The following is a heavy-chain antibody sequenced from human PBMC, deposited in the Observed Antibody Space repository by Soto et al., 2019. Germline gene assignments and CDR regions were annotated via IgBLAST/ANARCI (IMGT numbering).Heavy chain of an antibody. J-gene: IGHJ6*02. D-gene: IGHD3-10*01. CDR1: GGTFSSYA. CDR3: ARDYERFGELAYYYYGMDV. V-gene: IGHV1-69*13. Sequence: ASVKVSCKASGGTFSSYAISWVRQAPGQGLEWMGGIIPIFGTANYAQKFQGRVTITADESTSTAYMELSSLRSEDTAVYYCARDYERFGELAYYYYGMDVWGQGTTVTVSS. CDR2: IIPIFGTA.